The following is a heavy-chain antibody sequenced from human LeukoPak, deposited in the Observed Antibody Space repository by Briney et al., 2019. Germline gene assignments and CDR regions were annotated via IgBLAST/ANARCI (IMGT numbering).Heavy chain of an antibody. CDR1: GYTFTGYY. CDR3: ARERIAVAGTLDY. CDR2: INPNSGGT. D-gene: IGHD6-19*01. V-gene: IGHV1-2*04. J-gene: IGHJ4*02. Sequence: APVKVSCKASGYTFTGYYMHWVRQAPGQGLEWMGWINPNSGGTNYAQKFQGWVTMTRDTSISTAYMELSRLRSDDTAVYYCARERIAVAGTLDYWGQGTLVTVSS.